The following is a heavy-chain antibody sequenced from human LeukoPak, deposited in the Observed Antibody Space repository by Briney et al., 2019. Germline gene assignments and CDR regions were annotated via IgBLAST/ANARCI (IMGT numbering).Heavy chain of an antibody. D-gene: IGHD4-11*01. CDR1: GFTFSSYA. Sequence: QPGRSLRLSCAASGFTFSSYAMSWVRQAPGKGLEWVSAISGSGGSTYYADSVKGRFTISRDNSKNTLYLQMNSLRAEDTAVYYCAKVGRAHYSNFDYWGQGTLVTVSS. CDR3: AKVGRAHYSNFDY. V-gene: IGHV3-23*01. J-gene: IGHJ4*02. CDR2: ISGSGGST.